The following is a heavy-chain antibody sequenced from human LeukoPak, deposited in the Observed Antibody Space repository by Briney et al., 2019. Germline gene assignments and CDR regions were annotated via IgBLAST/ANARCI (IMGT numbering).Heavy chain of an antibody. V-gene: IGHV1-46*01. J-gene: IGHJ6*02. CDR1: GYTFTGYY. CDR3: ARDPRITMIEGGMDV. Sequence: ASVKVSCKASGYTFTGYYMHWVRQAPGQGLEWMGIINPSGGSTSYAQKFQGRVAMTRDTSTSTVYMELSSLRSEDTAVYYCARDPRITMIEGGMDVWGQGTTVTVSS. D-gene: IGHD3-22*01. CDR2: INPSGGST.